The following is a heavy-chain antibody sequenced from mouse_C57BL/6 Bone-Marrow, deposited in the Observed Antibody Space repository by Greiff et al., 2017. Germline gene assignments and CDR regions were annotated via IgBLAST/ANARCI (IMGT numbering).Heavy chain of an antibody. J-gene: IGHJ2*01. CDR1: GFNIKDDY. CDR2: LDPENGDT. Sequence: VQLQQSGAELVRPGASVKLSCTASGFNIKDDYMHWVQQRPEQGLEWVGWLDPENGDTEYASKFQGKATITADTSTNTAYLQLSSLTSEDTAVYYCTTLLRTREYYFDYWGQGTTLTVSS. D-gene: IGHD1-1*01. CDR3: TTLLRTREYYFDY. V-gene: IGHV14-4*01.